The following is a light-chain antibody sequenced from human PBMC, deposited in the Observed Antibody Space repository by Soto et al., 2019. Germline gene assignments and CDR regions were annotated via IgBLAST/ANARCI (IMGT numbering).Light chain of an antibody. Sequence: QSGLTQPPSASGTPGQRVTSSCSGSSSNNGSTSVSWYQPLQGAAPIPVISRNNQRPSGYPDRFTGYQSGTSACLAISGIQTEDEADYYCAAWDDRLNGSYVVGTGNKVTV. V-gene: IGLV1-44*01. CDR1: SSNNGSTS. CDR3: AAWDDRLNGSYV. CDR2: RNN. J-gene: IGLJ1*01.